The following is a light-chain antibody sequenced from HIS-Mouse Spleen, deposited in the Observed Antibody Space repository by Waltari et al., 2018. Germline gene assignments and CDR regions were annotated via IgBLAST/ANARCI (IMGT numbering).Light chain of an antibody. CDR3: QVWDSSSDHVV. V-gene: IGLV3-21*02. CDR2: DES. Sequence: SYVLTQPPSVSVAPGQTARLTCGGNNLGNSIVHWYQQKPGQAPVLVVHDESDRPSGMPERFSGSNSGNTATLTISRVEAGDEADYYCQVWDSSSDHVVFGGGTKLTVL. CDR1: NLGNSI. J-gene: IGLJ2*01.